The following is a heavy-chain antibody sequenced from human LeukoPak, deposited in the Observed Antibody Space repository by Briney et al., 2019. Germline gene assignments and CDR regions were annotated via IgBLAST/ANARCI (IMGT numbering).Heavy chain of an antibody. J-gene: IGHJ3*02. Sequence: PGGSLRLSCAASGFTFSSYGMHWVRQAPGKGLEWVAFIRYDGSNKYYADSVKGRFTISRDNSKNTLYLQMNSLRAEDTAVYYCAKDHYYGSAFDIWGQGAMVTVSS. CDR1: GFTFSSYG. CDR3: AKDHYYGSAFDI. D-gene: IGHD3-10*01. CDR2: IRYDGSNK. V-gene: IGHV3-30*02.